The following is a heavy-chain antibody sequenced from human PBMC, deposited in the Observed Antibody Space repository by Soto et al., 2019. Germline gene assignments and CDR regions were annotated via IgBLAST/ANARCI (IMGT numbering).Heavy chain of an antibody. CDR1: GDSFSSYA. J-gene: IGHJ4*02. Sequence: QVPLVQSGAEMKKPGSSVKVSCKVSGDSFSSYAISWVRQAPGEGLERVGGIIPIFETANYAQNFQGRVTITAVESTTTAYLEVTRLRPQDTAVFYGAASDSSRWRHDYWCQGTRITFSS. CDR2: IIPIFETA. D-gene: IGHD6-13*01. V-gene: IGHV1-69*01. CDR3: AASDSSRWRHDY.